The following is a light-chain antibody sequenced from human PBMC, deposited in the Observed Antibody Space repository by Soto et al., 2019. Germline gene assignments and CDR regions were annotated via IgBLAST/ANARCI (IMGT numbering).Light chain of an antibody. J-gene: IGKJ1*01. Sequence: EIVLTQSPATLSLSPGERATLSCGASQSVSRSSLAWYQQKPGQAPRLLIYGASIRATGIPARFSGSGSGTEFTLTISSLQPDDFATYYCQQYNSHPSTFGQGTKLDI. V-gene: IGKV3-15*01. CDR2: GAS. CDR3: QQYNSHPST. CDR1: QSVSRS.